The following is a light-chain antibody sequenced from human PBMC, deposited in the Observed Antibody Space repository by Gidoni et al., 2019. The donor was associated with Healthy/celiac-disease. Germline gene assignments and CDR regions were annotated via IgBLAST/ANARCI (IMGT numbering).Light chain of an antibody. V-gene: IGLV2-14*01. J-gene: IGLJ2*01. Sequence: PSGVSNRFSGSKSGNTASLTISGLQAEDEADYYCSSYTSSSTPRVFGGGTKLTVL. CDR3: SSYTSSSTPRV.